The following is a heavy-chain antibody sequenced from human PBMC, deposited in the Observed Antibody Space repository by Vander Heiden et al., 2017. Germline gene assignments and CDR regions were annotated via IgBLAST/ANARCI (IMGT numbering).Heavy chain of an antibody. CDR3: ARGPVVVVPAAMFYYGMDV. D-gene: IGHD2-2*01. CDR1: GGSASSGSSY. Sequence: QVQLQESGPGLVKPSETLSLTCTVTGGSASSGSSYWSWIRQPPGKGLEWIGYIYYSGSTNYNPSLKSRVTISVDTSKNQFSLKLSSVTAADTAVYYCARGPVVVVPAAMFYYGMDVWGQGTTVTVSS. J-gene: IGHJ6*02. CDR2: IYYSGST. V-gene: IGHV4-61*01.